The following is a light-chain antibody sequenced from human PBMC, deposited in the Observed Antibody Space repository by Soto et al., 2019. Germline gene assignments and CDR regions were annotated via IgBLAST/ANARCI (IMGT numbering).Light chain of an antibody. V-gene: IGKV3-11*01. CDR1: QSVSSY. Sequence: DIVLTQSPATLSLSPGARATLSCRASQSVSSYLAWYQTKPGQAPRLLIYDASNRATGIPARFSGSGSGTDVTLTISSLEPEEVAVYYGQQQSNWLLTVGQGPRLEIK. CDR3: QQQSNWLLT. J-gene: IGKJ5*01. CDR2: DAS.